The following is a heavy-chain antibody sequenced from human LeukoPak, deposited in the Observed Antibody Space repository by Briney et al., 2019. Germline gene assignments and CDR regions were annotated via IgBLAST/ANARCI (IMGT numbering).Heavy chain of an antibody. CDR2: IYHSGST. CDR3: AREAGPLD. D-gene: IGHD6-19*01. Sequence: SETLSLACSVSGYSISSGNYWGWIRLPPGKGLQWIGSIYHSGSTYYNPSLKSRVTISVDTSKNQFSLKLSSVTAADTAVYYCAREAGPLDWGQGTLVTVSS. J-gene: IGHJ4*02. V-gene: IGHV4-38-2*02. CDR1: GYSISSGNY.